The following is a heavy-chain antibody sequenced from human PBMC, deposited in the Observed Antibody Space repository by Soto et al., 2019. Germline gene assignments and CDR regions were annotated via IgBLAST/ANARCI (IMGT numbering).Heavy chain of an antibody. CDR2: ISAHNGNT. D-gene: IGHD3-22*01. CDR3: ARDTMITANWFDP. V-gene: IGHV1-18*01. Sequence: QVQLMQSGPEVKKPGASVKVSCKASGYTFSSYGISWVRQAPGQGLEWMGWISAHNGNTEYAQSLQGRVSMTTDTSTSTAYMELRSMRSDDTAVYYCARDTMITANWFDPWGQGTLVPVSS. J-gene: IGHJ5*02. CDR1: GYTFSSYG.